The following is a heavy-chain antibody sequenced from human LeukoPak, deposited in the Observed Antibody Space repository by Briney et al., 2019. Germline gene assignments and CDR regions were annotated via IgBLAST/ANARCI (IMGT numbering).Heavy chain of an antibody. V-gene: IGHV4-59*08. CDR1: GGSISSYY. Sequence: SETLSLTCTVSGGSISSYYWSWIRQPPGKGLEWIGYIYYSGSTNYNPSLKSRVTISVDTSKNQFSLKLSSVTAADTAVYYCARHTGSGVYLWGRGTLVTVSS. D-gene: IGHD6-13*01. CDR3: ARHTGSGVYL. J-gene: IGHJ2*01. CDR2: IYYSGST.